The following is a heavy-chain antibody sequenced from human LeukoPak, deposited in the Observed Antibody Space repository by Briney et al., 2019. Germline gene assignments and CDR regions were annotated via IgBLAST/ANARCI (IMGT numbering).Heavy chain of an antibody. CDR1: GFSFSDYA. V-gene: IGHV3-7*01. Sequence: PGGSLRLSCAASGFSFSDYAMHWVRQAPGKGLEWVANIKQDGSEKYYVDSVKGRFTISRGNAKNSLYLQMNSLRAEDTALYYCASGRQLGYWGQGTLVTVSS. D-gene: IGHD3-16*01. J-gene: IGHJ4*02. CDR3: ASGRQLGY. CDR2: IKQDGSEK.